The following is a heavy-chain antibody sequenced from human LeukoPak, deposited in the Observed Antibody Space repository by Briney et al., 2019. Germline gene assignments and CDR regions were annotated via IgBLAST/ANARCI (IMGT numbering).Heavy chain of an antibody. CDR3: AREGDYLDY. CDR1: GGSISSGSYY. Sequence: SETLSLTCTVSGGSISSGSYYWSWIRQPAGKGLEWIGRIYTSGSTNYNPSLKSRVTISVDTSKNQFSLKLSSVTAVDTAVYYCAREGDYLDYWGQGTLVTVSS. V-gene: IGHV4-61*02. J-gene: IGHJ4*02. CDR2: IYTSGST.